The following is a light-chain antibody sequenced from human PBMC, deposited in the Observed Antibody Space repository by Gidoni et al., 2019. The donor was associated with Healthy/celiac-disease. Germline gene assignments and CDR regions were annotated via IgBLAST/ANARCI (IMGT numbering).Light chain of an antibody. Sequence: DIQMTQSPSSLSASVGDRVTITCRASQSISSYLNWYQQKPGKVTKLLIYAASSLQSRVSSRFRGGGSGSDFNLSISSLQAEGFAAYYGKRDYRTPWTFGQGTKVEIK. CDR2: AAS. J-gene: IGKJ1*01. CDR1: QSISSY. CDR3: KRDYRTPWT. V-gene: IGKV1-39*01.